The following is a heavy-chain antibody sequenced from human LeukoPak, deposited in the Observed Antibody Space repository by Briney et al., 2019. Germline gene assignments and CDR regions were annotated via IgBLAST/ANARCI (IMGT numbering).Heavy chain of an antibody. D-gene: IGHD1-26*01. J-gene: IGHJ4*02. CDR1: GFTFSSYG. V-gene: IGHV3-33*01. CDR2: IWYDGSNK. Sequence: GGSLRLSCAASGFTFSSYGMHWVRQAPGKGQEWVAVIWYDGSNKYYADSVKGRFTISRDNSKNTLYLQMNSLRAEDTAVYYCARGRGSYYSGNYFDYWGQGTLVTVSS. CDR3: ARGRGSYYSGNYFDY.